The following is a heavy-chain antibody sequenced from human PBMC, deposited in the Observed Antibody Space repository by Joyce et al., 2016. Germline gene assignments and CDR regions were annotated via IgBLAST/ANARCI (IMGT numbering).Heavy chain of an antibody. D-gene: IGHD6-19*01. CDR3: AKGFAVAGSLVDH. Sequence: EVQLVESGGGLTQPGRSLRLSCSASGFTFNDYAMHWVRQAPGKGLEWVSSISLNRASIGYADSVKRRFTISRDNAKNSLYLEMNSLRPEDTALYYCAKGFAVAGSLVDHWGQGTLVTVSS. CDR2: ISLNRASI. CDR1: GFTFNDYA. J-gene: IGHJ5*02. V-gene: IGHV3-9*01.